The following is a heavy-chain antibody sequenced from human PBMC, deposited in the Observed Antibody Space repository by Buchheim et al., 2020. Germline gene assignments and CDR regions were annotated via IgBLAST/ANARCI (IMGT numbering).Heavy chain of an antibody. J-gene: IGHJ6*02. V-gene: IGHV3-48*03. D-gene: IGHD2-15*01. CDR1: GFTFSSYE. CDR3: ARGSSVVVAARNYYGMDV. Sequence: EVQLVESGGGLVQPGGSLRLSCAASGFTFSSYEMNWVRQAPGKGLEWVSYISSSGSTIYYVDSVKGRFTISRDHAKNSLYLQMNSLRAEDTAVYYCARGSSVVVAARNYYGMDVWGQGTT. CDR2: ISSSGSTI.